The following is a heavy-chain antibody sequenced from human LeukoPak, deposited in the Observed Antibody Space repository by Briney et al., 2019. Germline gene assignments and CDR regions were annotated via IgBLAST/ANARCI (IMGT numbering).Heavy chain of an antibody. CDR1: GYTFNGFY. CDR3: ARWMATVTTPDY. CDR2: INPNSGGT. J-gene: IGHJ4*02. V-gene: IGHV1-2*02. Sequence: ASVNVSCTASGYTFNGFYLHWVRHAPGQGLEWMGWINPNSGGTNYAQKFQGRVTMTRDTSISTAYMELSRLRSDDTAVYYCARWMATVTTPDYWGQGTLVTVSS. D-gene: IGHD4-11*01.